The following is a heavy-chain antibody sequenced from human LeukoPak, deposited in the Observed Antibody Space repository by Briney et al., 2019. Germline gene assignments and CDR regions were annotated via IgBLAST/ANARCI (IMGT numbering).Heavy chain of an antibody. Sequence: ASVKVSCKASGYTFTGYYMHWVRQAPGQGLEWMGWINPNSGGTNYAQKFQGRVTMTRDTSISTAYMELSRLRSDDTAVYYCARDLEGSYDGSDYPGTFDCWGQGTLVTVSS. CDR3: ARDLEGSYDGSDYPGTFDC. V-gene: IGHV1-2*02. CDR1: GYTFTGYY. CDR2: INPNSGGT. J-gene: IGHJ4*02. D-gene: IGHD3-22*01.